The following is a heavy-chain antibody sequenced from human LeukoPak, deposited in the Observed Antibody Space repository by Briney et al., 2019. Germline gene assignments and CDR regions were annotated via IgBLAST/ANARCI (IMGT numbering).Heavy chain of an antibody. V-gene: IGHV4-30-4*08. CDR3: ARDNPRDCRSSSCYFDA. CDR1: GGSIRSSDYY. CDR2: IYYSGST. J-gene: IGHJ5*02. Sequence: SETLSLTCTVSGGSIRSSDYYWSWIRQPPGKGLEWIGYIYYSGSTSYSPSLKSRVIISVDTSKNQFFLNLSSVTAADTAVYYCARDNPRDCRSSSCYFDAWGQGTLVTVSS. D-gene: IGHD2-2*01.